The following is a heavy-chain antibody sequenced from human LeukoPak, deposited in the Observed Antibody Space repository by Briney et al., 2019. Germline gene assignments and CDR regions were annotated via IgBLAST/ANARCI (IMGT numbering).Heavy chain of an antibody. V-gene: IGHV3-48*01. CDR3: ASGQPLPFDY. CDR2: ISSSSTTI. CDR1: GFTFSSYS. D-gene: IGHD2-2*01. J-gene: IGHJ4*02. Sequence: TGGSLRLSCAASGFTFSSYSMNWVRQAPGKGLEWLSYISSSSTTIYYADFLKGRFTISRDNAKNSLYLQMNSLRAEDTAVYYCASGQPLPFDYWGQGTLVTVSS.